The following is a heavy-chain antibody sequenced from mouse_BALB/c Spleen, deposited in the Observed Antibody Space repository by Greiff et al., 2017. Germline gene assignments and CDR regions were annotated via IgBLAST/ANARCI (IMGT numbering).Heavy chain of an antibody. CDR2: IYPYNGGT. Sequence: EVQLQQSGPELVKPGASVKISCKASGYTFTDYNMHWVKQSHGKSLEWIGYIYPYNGGTGYNQKFKSKATLTVDNSSSTAYMELRSLTSDDSAVYYCARHLRYYYGSSYGAMDYWGQGTSVTVSS. J-gene: IGHJ4*01. D-gene: IGHD1-1*01. CDR1: GYTFTDYN. CDR3: ARHLRYYYGSSYGAMDY. V-gene: IGHV1S29*02.